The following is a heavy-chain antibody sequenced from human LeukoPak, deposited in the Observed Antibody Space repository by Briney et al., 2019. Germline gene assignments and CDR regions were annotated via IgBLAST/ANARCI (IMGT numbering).Heavy chain of an antibody. CDR1: GGTFSSYA. V-gene: IGHV1-69*13. CDR3: ARESRGYSYGFFHFDY. D-gene: IGHD5-18*01. Sequence: SVKVSCKASGGTFSSYAISWVRQAPGQGLEWMGGIIPIFGTANYAQKFQGRVTITADESTSTAYMELSSLRSEDTAVYYCARESRGYSYGFFHFDYWGQGTLVTFSS. J-gene: IGHJ4*02. CDR2: IIPIFGTA.